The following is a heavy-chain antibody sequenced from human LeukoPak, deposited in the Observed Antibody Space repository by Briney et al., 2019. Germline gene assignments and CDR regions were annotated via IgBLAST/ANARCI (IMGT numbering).Heavy chain of an antibody. Sequence: PSETLSLTCAVYGGSFSGYYWSWIRQPPGKGLEWIGEIYHSGSTNYNPSLKSRVTMSVDTSKNQFSLKLSSVTAADTAVYYCAREINRGYSSSWYDYWGQGTLVTVSS. V-gene: IGHV4-34*01. CDR2: IYHSGST. D-gene: IGHD6-13*01. CDR3: AREINRGYSSSWYDY. CDR1: GGSFSGYY. J-gene: IGHJ4*02.